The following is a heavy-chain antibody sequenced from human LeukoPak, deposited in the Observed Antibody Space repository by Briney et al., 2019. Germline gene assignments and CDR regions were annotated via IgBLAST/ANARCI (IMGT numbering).Heavy chain of an antibody. D-gene: IGHD3-22*01. CDR1: GFTFSSYW. V-gene: IGHV3-74*01. CDR3: ARATLRTPPSKYYYDSSGYYFFDY. Sequence: PGGSLRLSCAASGFTFSSYWMHWVRQAPGKGLVWVSRINSDGSSTSYADSVKGRFTISRDNAKNTLYLQMNSLRPEDTAVYYCARATLRTPPSKYYYDSSGYYFFDYWGQGTLVTVSS. CDR2: INSDGSST. J-gene: IGHJ4*02.